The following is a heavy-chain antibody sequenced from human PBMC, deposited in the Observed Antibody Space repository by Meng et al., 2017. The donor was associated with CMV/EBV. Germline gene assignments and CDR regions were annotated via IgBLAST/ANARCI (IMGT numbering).Heavy chain of an antibody. CDR2: ISAYNGNT. D-gene: IGHD5-12*01. CDR3: AREGALAYFDY. Sequence: QVQLVQSGAEVKKPGASGQVSCKASGYTFTSYGISWVRQAPGQGLEWMGWISAYNGNTNYAQKLQGRVTITADESTSTAYMELSSLRSEDTAVYYCAREGALAYFDYWGQGTLVTVSS. J-gene: IGHJ4*02. V-gene: IGHV1-18*01. CDR1: GYTFTSYG.